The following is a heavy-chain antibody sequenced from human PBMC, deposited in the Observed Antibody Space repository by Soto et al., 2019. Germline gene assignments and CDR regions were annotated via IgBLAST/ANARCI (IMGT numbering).Heavy chain of an antibody. D-gene: IGHD3-9*01. J-gene: IGHJ5*02. CDR2: IYYSGST. Sequence: PSETLSLTCTVSGFSISSSSYYWGWIRKPPGKGLEWIGSIYYSGSTYYNPSLKSRVTISVDTSKNQFSLKLSSVTAADTAVYYCARQRALPITPYYDILTGYPKRYSDWFDPWGQGTLVTVSS. CDR1: GFSISSSSYY. CDR3: ARQRALPITPYYDILTGYPKRYSDWFDP. V-gene: IGHV4-39*01.